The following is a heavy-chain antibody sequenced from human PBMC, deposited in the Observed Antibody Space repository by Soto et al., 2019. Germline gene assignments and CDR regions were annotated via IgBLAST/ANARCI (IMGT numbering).Heavy chain of an antibody. CDR2: ISASNGNT. D-gene: IGHD6-13*01. V-gene: IGHV1-18*01. Sequence: QVQLVQSGAEVKKPGASVKVSCKASGYTCTSYGISWVRQAPGQGLEWMGWISASNGNTNYAQKLQGKVTMTTDTSASTGYMELRSLRSDDTAVYYCARESSSSCHAYWGQGTLVTVSS. CDR3: ARESSSSCHAY. J-gene: IGHJ4*02. CDR1: GYTCTSYG.